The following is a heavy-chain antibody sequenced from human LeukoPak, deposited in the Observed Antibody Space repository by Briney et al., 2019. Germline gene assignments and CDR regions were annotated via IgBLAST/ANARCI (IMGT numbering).Heavy chain of an antibody. CDR2: ISSSSSYI. D-gene: IGHD7-27*01. J-gene: IGHJ6*04. CDR3: ARDQGPGAPSGMDV. Sequence: GGSLRLSCAASGFTFSSYSMNWVRQAPGKGREWVSSISSSSSYIYYADTVKGRFTISRDNAKNSLYLLMNSLRAEDTAVYYCARDQGPGAPSGMDVWGKGTTVTVSS. CDR1: GFTFSSYS. V-gene: IGHV3-21*01.